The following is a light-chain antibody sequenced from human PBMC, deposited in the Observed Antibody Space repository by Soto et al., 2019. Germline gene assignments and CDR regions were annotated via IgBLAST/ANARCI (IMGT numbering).Light chain of an antibody. Sequence: QSALTQPPSVSGSPGQSVAISCTGTSSDVGSFNRVSWYQQSPGTAPKLIISDVNNRPSGVPDRFSGSKSGNAASLTISGLQAEDESDYYCSSFTSSDTYVFGPGTKVTVL. CDR3: SSFTSSDTYV. CDR1: SSDVGSFNR. CDR2: DVN. J-gene: IGLJ1*01. V-gene: IGLV2-18*02.